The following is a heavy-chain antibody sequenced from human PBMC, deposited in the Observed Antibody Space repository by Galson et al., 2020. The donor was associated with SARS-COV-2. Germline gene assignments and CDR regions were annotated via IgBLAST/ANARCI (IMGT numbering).Heavy chain of an antibody. CDR2: ISGSGGST. V-gene: IGHV3-23*01. Sequence: GGSLRLSCAASGFTFSSHAMSWVRLAPGKGLEWVSTISGSGGSTYFADSVKGRFTISRDNSKNALFLQMSRLRADDTAVYYCAKDRVLIGPIFDYWGQGALVTVSS. J-gene: IGHJ4*02. D-gene: IGHD3-10*01. CDR3: AKDRVLIGPIFDY. CDR1: GFTFSSHA.